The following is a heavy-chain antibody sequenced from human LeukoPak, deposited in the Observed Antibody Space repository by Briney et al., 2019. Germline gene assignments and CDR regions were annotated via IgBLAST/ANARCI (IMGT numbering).Heavy chain of an antibody. CDR2: ISWNSGSI. D-gene: IGHD3-9*01. CDR3: AKADYDILTGPRIDY. V-gene: IGHV3-9*01. CDR1: GFTFDDYA. J-gene: IGHJ4*02. Sequence: QPGRSLRLSCAASGFTFDDYAMHWVRHAPGKGLEWVSGISWNSGSIGYADSVKGRFTISRDNAKNSLYLQMNSLRAEDTALYYCAKADYDILTGPRIDYWGQGTLVTVSS.